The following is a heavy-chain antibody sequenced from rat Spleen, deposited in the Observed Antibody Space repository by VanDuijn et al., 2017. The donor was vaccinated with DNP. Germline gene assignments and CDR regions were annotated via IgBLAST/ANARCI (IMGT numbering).Heavy chain of an antibody. D-gene: IGHD1-9*01. J-gene: IGHJ2*01. CDR1: GFTFSDYN. CDR3: ARAHYGYTYGFDY. CDR2: ISYDGSST. V-gene: IGHV5-7*01. Sequence: EVQLVESGGGLVQPGRSLKLSCAASGFTFSDYNMAWVRQAPKKGLEWVATISYDGSSTYYRDSVKGRFTISRDNAKSTLYLQMDSLRSEDTATYYCARAHYGYTYGFDYWGQGVMVTVSS.